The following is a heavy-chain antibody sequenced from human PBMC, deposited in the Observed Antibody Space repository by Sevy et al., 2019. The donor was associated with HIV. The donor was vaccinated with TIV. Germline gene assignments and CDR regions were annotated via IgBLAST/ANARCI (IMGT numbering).Heavy chain of an antibody. J-gene: IGHJ4*02. CDR1: GFTFSSYW. Sequence: GESLKISCAASGFTFSSYWMHWVRQAPGKGLVWVSRINSDGSSTSYADSVKGRFTISRDNAKNTLYLQMNSLRAEDTAVYYCARDLGYGDYIFDYWGQGTLVTVSS. V-gene: IGHV3-74*01. D-gene: IGHD4-17*01. CDR2: INSDGSST. CDR3: ARDLGYGDYIFDY.